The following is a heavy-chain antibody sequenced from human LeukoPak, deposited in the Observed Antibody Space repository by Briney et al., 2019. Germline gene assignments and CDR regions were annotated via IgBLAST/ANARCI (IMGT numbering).Heavy chain of an antibody. V-gene: IGHV4-39*02. CDR3: ARDGSH. CDR2: IQHSGNT. CDR1: GDPINSGSYH. J-gene: IGHJ4*02. Sequence: SETLSLTCTVSGDPINSGSYHWGWIRQPPGKGLEWIGSIQHSGNTYYNPSLKSRLTISVDTSKNQFSLKLNSVTAADTAVYYCARDGSHWGQGTLVTVSS. D-gene: IGHD2-2*03.